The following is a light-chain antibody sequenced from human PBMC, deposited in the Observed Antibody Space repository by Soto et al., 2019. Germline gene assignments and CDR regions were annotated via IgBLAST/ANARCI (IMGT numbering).Light chain of an antibody. J-gene: IGKJ5*01. Sequence: TQSPVTLSLSPGERATLSCRASQSVNTYLVWYQQKPGQAPRLLIYDASNRATGIPARFSGSGSGTDFTLTISSLEPEDFAVYYCQQRSNWPITFGQGTRLEIK. CDR1: QSVNTY. V-gene: IGKV3-11*01. CDR3: QQRSNWPIT. CDR2: DAS.